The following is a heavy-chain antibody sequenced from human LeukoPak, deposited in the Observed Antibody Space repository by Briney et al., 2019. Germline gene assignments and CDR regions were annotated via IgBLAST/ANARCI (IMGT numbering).Heavy chain of an antibody. J-gene: IGHJ5*02. V-gene: IGHV3-23*01. CDR3: TTPVAAKAGGRFDA. Sequence: PGGSLRLSCAASGFTFSNYAMSWVRQAPGKGLEWVSAISGSGGGTYYADSVKGRFTISRDNSRDTLYLQTNSLKTEDTAVYYCTTPVAAKAGGRFDAWGQGTLVTVSS. CDR1: GFTFSNYA. D-gene: IGHD2-15*01. CDR2: ISGSGGGT.